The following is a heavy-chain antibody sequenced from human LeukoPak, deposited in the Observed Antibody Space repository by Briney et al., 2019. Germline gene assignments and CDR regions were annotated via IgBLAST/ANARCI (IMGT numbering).Heavy chain of an antibody. V-gene: IGHV3-23*01. D-gene: IGHD5-12*01. CDR1: GFTFSSYA. Sequence: GGSLRLSCAASGFTFSSYAMSWVRQAPGKGLEWVSGISGSGGSTYYADSVKGRFTISRDNSKSTLYLQMTSLRAEDTAVYYCVKDSGYDFLDYWGQGTLVTVSS. CDR3: VKDSGYDFLDY. CDR2: ISGSGGST. J-gene: IGHJ4*02.